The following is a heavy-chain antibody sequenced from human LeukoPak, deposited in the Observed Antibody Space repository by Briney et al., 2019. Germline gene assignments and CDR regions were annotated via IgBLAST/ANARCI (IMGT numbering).Heavy chain of an antibody. CDR2: IIPIFGTA. J-gene: IGHJ5*02. V-gene: IGHV1-69*13. Sequence: SVKVSCKASGGTFSSYAISWVRQAPGQGLEWMGGIIPIFGTANYAQKFQGRVTITADESTSTAYMELSSLRSEDTAVYYCARDPEAYSSSWYSPNWFDPWGQGTLVTVSS. D-gene: IGHD6-13*01. CDR1: GGTFSSYA. CDR3: ARDPEAYSSSWYSPNWFDP.